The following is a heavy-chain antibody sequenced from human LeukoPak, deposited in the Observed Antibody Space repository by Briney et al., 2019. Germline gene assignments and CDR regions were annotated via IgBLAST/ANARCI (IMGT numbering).Heavy chain of an antibody. J-gene: IGHJ4*02. Sequence: GTSVKVSCKASGFTFTSSAVQWVRQARGQRLEWIGWIVVGSGNTNYAQKFQEGVTITRDMSTSTAYMELSSLRSEDTAVYYCAAIGFLEWPYFDYWGQGTLVTVSS. V-gene: IGHV1-58*01. CDR3: AAIGFLEWPYFDY. CDR1: GFTFTSSA. CDR2: IVVGSGNT. D-gene: IGHD3-3*01.